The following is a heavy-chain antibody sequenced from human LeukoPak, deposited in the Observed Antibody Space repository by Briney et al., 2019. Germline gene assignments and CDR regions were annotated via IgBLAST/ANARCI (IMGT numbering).Heavy chain of an antibody. CDR3: ARSGRGTYYYFDV. J-gene: IGHJ4*02. Sequence: ASVKASCKASGSSGDTFNSHGVSWVRQAPGQGLEWVGWISGSNGNTNYAQKFQGRVTMSTDTFTGTAYMELRNLRHDDTAVYYCARSGRGTYYYFDVWGQGTLVSVSS. CDR1: GSSGDTFNSHG. V-gene: IGHV1-18*01. CDR2: ISGSNGNT. D-gene: IGHD1-26*01.